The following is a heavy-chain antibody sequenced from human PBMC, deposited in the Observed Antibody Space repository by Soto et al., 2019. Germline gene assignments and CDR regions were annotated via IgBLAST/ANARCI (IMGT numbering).Heavy chain of an antibody. CDR1: GYTFTSYA. V-gene: IGHV1-3*05. CDR2: INAGNGNT. D-gene: IGHD5-18*01. Sequence: QVQLVQSGAEEKKPGASVKVSCKASGYTFTSYAMHWVRQAPGQRLEWMGWINAGNGNTKYSQKFQGRVTITRDTSASTAYMELSSLRSEDTAVYYCARDEGIQLWYGVDYWGQGTLVTVSS. CDR3: ARDEGIQLWYGVDY. J-gene: IGHJ4*02.